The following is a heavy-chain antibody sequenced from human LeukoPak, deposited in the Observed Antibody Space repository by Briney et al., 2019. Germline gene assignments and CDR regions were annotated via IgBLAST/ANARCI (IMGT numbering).Heavy chain of an antibody. Sequence: GGSLRLSCAASGFTFSSYSMNWVRQAPGKGLEWVSYISSSSSTIYYADPVKGRFTISRDNAKNSLYLQMNSLRAEDTAVYYCAREGGHGDYVPNYWGQGTLVTVSS. J-gene: IGHJ4*02. D-gene: IGHD4-17*01. V-gene: IGHV3-48*04. CDR1: GFTFSSYS. CDR2: ISSSSSTI. CDR3: AREGGHGDYVPNY.